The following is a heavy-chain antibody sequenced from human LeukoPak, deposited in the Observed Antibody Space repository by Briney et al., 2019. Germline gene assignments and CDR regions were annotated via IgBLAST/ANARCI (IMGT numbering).Heavy chain of an antibody. V-gene: IGHV4-61*02. CDR2: IYTSGST. CDR3: ARVSAKVVIDY. D-gene: IGHD3-22*01. J-gene: IGHJ4*02. Sequence: SETLSLTCTVSGGSISSGSYDWGWLRQPGGKGLEWIGRIYTSGSTNYNPSLKSRVTLSVDTSKNQFSLKLSSVTAADTAVYYCARVSAKVVIDYGGQGTLVTVPS. CDR1: GGSISSGSYD.